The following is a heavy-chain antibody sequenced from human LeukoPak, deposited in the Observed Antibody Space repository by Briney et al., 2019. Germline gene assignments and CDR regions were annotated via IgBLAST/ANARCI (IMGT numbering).Heavy chain of an antibody. D-gene: IGHD3-10*01. J-gene: IGHJ4*02. CDR2: IHHSGST. V-gene: IGHV4-34*01. CDR1: GGSFSVYY. Sequence: PSETLSLTCAVYGGSFSVYYWSWIRQPPGKGLEWIGEIHHSGSTNYNPSLKSRVTISVDTSKNQFSLKLSSVTAADTAVYYCARGPRLLRGAPIDYWGQGTLVTVSS. CDR3: ARGPRLLRGAPIDY.